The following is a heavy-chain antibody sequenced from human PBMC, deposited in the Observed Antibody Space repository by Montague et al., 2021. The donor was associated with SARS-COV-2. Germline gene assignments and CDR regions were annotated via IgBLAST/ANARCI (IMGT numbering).Heavy chain of an antibody. J-gene: IGHJ4*02. CDR2: IYTSGTT. V-gene: IGHV4-61*02. D-gene: IGHD5-12*01. CDR3: ARAHSGSWAHLDI. Sequence: TLSLTCTVSGGSISSGSYYWSWIRQPAGKGLEWIGRIYTSGTTDYSFSLKSRVTISVDTSKNQFSLKLTSVTAADTAVYYCARAHSGSWAHLDIWGQGTLVTVSS. CDR1: GGSISSGSYY.